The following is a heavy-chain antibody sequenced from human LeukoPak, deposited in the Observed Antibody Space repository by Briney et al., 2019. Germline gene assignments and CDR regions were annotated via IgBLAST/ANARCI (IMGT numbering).Heavy chain of an antibody. CDR1: GGTFSSYA. D-gene: IGHD6-6*01. V-gene: IGHV1-69*13. J-gene: IGHJ6*02. Sequence: RASVEVSCKASGGTFSSYAISWVRQAPGQGLEWMGGIIPMLGTAKYAQKFQGRVTITADESTSTAYMELSSLRSEDTAVYYCARAEYSSSSLQSYYYYYGMDVWGQGTTVTVSS. CDR3: ARAEYSSSSLQSYYYYYGMDV. CDR2: IIPMLGTA.